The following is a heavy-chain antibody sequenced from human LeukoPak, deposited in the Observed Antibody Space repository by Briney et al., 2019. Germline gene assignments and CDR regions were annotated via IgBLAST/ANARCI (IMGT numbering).Heavy chain of an antibody. Sequence: SGGSLRLSCAASGFTFDDYAMHWVRQAPGKGLEWVSAISGSGGSTYYADSVKGRFTISRDNSKNTLYLQMNSLRAEDTAVYYCAKDMQPNYYDSSGYYDYWGQGTLVTVSS. D-gene: IGHD3-22*01. J-gene: IGHJ4*02. V-gene: IGHV3-23*01. CDR3: AKDMQPNYYDSSGYYDY. CDR2: ISGSGGST. CDR1: GFTFDDYA.